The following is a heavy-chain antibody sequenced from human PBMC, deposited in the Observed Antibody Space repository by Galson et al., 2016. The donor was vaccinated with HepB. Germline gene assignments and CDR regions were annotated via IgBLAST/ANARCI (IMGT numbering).Heavy chain of an antibody. D-gene: IGHD5/OR15-5a*01. CDR1: GFTFSNYD. Sequence: SLRLSCAASGFTFSNYDMSWVRQAPGRGLEWVSGISGSGASTTYADSVKGRFTISRDNSKNALHLQMNSLRAEDPAVYYCAKDRVYAAVNWFDPWGQGTLVAVSS. J-gene: IGHJ5*02. V-gene: IGHV3-23*01. CDR3: AKDRVYAAVNWFDP. CDR2: ISGSGAST.